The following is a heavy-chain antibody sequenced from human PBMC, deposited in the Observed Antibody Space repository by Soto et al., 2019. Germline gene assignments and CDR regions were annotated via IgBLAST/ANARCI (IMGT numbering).Heavy chain of an antibody. J-gene: IGHJ3*02. Sequence: TSETLSLTCTVSGGSISSYYXSWIRQPPGKGLEWIGYIYHTGSTNYNPSLKSRVTISVDTSKNQFSLKLSSVTAADTAVYYCARTSNRMTTVRGEAFDIWGQGTMVTVSS. CDR3: ARTSNRMTTVRGEAFDI. CDR2: IYHTGST. D-gene: IGHD4-17*01. CDR1: GGSISSYY. V-gene: IGHV4-59*08.